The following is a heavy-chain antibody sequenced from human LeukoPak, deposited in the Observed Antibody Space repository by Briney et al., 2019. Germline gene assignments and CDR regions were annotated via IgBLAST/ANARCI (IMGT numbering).Heavy chain of an antibody. CDR2: IWYDGSNK. CDR3: ARDRREITYYDFWSGYSNWFDP. D-gene: IGHD3-3*01. V-gene: IGHV3-33*01. J-gene: IGHJ5*02. CDR1: GFTFSSYC. Sequence: AGGSLRLSCAASGFTFSSYCMHWVRQAPGKGLEWVAVIWYDGSNKYYADSVKGRFTISRDNSKNTLYLQMNSLRAEDTAVYYCARDRREITYYDFWSGYSNWFDPWGQGTLVTVSS.